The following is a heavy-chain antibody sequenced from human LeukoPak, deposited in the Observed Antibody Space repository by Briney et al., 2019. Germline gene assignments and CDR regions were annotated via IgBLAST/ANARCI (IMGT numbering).Heavy chain of an antibody. V-gene: IGHV4-59*01. CDR3: AREVVGATTTLAGAPDY. D-gene: IGHD1-26*01. Sequence: SETLSLTCTVSGGSISTYYWSWIRQPPGKGLEWIGYIYYSGSTSYNPSLKSRVTISVDTSKNQFSLKLSSVTAADTAVYYCAREVVGATTTLAGAPDYWGQGTLVTVSS. J-gene: IGHJ4*02. CDR1: GGSISTYY. CDR2: IYYSGST.